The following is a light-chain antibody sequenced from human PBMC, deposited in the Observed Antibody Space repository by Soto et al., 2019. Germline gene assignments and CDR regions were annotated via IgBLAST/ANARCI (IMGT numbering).Light chain of an antibody. CDR1: QSVSSSY. Sequence: EIVLTQSPGTLSLSPGERATLSYRASQSVSSSYLAWYQQKPGQAPRLLIYGASSSATGIPDRFSGSGSGTDFTLTISRLEPEDFAVYYCQKYGSSRTFGQGTKVDTK. J-gene: IGKJ1*01. CDR3: QKYGSSRT. CDR2: GAS. V-gene: IGKV3-20*01.